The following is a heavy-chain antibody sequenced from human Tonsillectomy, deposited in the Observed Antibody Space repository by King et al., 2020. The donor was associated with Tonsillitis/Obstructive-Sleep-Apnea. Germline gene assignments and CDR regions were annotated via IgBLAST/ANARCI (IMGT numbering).Heavy chain of an antibody. D-gene: IGHD2-2*02. J-gene: IGHJ4*02. CDR3: ARGREDIVVVPAAIQAAVDY. V-gene: IGHV4-34*01. CDR2: INHSGST. Sequence: VQLQQWGAGLLKPSETLSLTCAVYGGSFSGYYWSWIRQPPGKGLEWIGEINHSGSTNYNPSLKRRVTISVDTSKNQFSLKLSSVTAADTAVYYCARGREDIVVVPAAIQAAVDYWGQGTLVTVSS. CDR1: GGSFSGYY.